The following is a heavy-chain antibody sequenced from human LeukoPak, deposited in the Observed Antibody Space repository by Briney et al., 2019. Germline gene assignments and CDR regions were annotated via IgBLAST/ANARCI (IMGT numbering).Heavy chain of an antibody. CDR3: ARHGSGSYMRYYYYMDV. Sequence: ASVTVSCKASGYTFTSYDINWVRQATGQGLEWMGWMNPNRGNTGYAQKFQGRVTMTRNTPISTAYMALSSLRSEDTAVYYCARHGSGSYMRYYYYMDVWGKGTTVTISS. CDR1: GYTFTSYD. D-gene: IGHD3-10*01. J-gene: IGHJ6*03. CDR2: MNPNRGNT. V-gene: IGHV1-8*01.